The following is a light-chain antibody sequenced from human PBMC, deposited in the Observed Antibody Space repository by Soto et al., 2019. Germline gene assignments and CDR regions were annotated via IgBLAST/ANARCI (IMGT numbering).Light chain of an antibody. CDR1: QTISNF. CDR2: DVS. CDR3: QQTFSTSIT. Sequence: DIQMTQSPSSLAASLGERVTITCRASQTISNFLNWYQQRSGEAPKLLLYDVSTLQTGVPSRFSGSGSGTDFSLTISSLQPEDLGTYYCQQTFSTSITFGQGTRLEI. V-gene: IGKV1-39*01. J-gene: IGKJ5*01.